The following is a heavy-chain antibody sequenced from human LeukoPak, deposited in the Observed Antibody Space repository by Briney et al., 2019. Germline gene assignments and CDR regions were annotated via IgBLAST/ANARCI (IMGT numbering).Heavy chain of an antibody. J-gene: IGHJ6*02. V-gene: IGHV3-23*01. D-gene: IGHD3-22*01. CDR3: AKGQAPLYYYDSSGYYSGYYYGMDV. Sequence: GGSLRLSCAASGFTFSSYAMSWVRQAPGKGLEWVSAISGSGGSTYYADSVKGRFTISRDNSKNTLYLQMNSLRAEDTAVYYCAKGQAPLYYYDSSGYYSGYYYGMDVWGQGTTVTVSS. CDR2: ISGSGGST. CDR1: GFTFSSYA.